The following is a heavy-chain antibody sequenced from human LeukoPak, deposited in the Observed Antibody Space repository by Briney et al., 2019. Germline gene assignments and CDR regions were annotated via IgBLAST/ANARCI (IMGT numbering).Heavy chain of an antibody. CDR1: GFTFSSYS. Sequence: GGSLRLSCVASGFTFSSYSMHWVRQAPGKGLEWVSYISSTSNTIYYADSVKGRFTISRDNAKNSLYLQMNSLRDEGSAVYYCARGTQRAFDIWGQGTMFTVSS. J-gene: IGHJ3*02. V-gene: IGHV3-48*02. CDR2: ISSTSNTI. D-gene: IGHD2-2*01. CDR3: ARGTQRAFDI.